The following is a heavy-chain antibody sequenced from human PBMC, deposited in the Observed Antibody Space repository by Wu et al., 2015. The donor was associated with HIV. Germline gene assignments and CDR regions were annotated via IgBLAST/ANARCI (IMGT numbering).Heavy chain of an antibody. CDR1: GYTFTNYD. Sequence: QVQLVQSGGEAKKPGASVKVSCKASGYTFTNYDINWVRQAPGQGLEWMGIINPSGGSTSYAQKFQGRVTMTRDTSTSTVYMELSSLRSEDTAVYYCAILGYCSSTSCYLRGDYFDYWGQGTLVTVSS. V-gene: IGHV1-46*03. D-gene: IGHD2-2*01. CDR3: AILGYCSSTSCYLRGDYFDY. J-gene: IGHJ4*02. CDR2: INPSGGST.